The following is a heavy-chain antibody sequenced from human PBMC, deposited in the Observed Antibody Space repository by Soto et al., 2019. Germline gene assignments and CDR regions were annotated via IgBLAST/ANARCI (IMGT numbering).Heavy chain of an antibody. J-gene: IGHJ6*03. CDR2: ISSNGVGT. CDR1: GFTFSNYA. Sequence: EVQLVESGGGLVQPGGSLRLSCAASGFTFSNYAMDCVRQAPGKVLEYVSGISSNGVGTYYANSVKYRCTISRDNSKNMLYLQMGRLRAADIAVYYCARREQSDYYYMDVWGKGTSVTVSS. D-gene: IGHD6-19*01. CDR3: ARREQSDYYYMDV. V-gene: IGHV3-64*01.